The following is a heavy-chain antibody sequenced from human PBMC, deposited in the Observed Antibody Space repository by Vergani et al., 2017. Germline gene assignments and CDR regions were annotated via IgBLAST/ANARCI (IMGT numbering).Heavy chain of an antibody. CDR3: VRDKTYYDTLIGYAGYYFDS. Sequence: QVQLQESGPGLVRPSETLSLTCTVSAYSISSGFFWGWIRQPPGKGLEWIGSMDYNGLAYYSPSLKSRVTISVDTPKNHFSLKLSSVTAADTDVYYCVRDKTYYDTLIGYAGYYFDSWGQGALVTVS. CDR1: AYSISSGFF. V-gene: IGHV4-38-2*02. J-gene: IGHJ4*02. CDR2: MDYNGLA. D-gene: IGHD3-9*01.